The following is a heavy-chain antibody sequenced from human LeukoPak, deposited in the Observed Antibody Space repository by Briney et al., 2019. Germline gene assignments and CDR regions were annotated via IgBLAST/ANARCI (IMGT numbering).Heavy chain of an antibody. V-gene: IGHV4-39*07. D-gene: IGHD6-19*01. J-gene: IGHJ4*02. Sequence: PSETLSLTRTVSGGSISSSSYYWGWIRQPPGKGLEWIGSIYYSGSTYYNPSLKSRVTISVDTSKNQFSLKLSSVTAADTAVYYCARVWLVRPYYFDYWGQGTLVTVSS. CDR3: ARVWLVRPYYFDY. CDR2: IYYSGST. CDR1: GGSISSSSYY.